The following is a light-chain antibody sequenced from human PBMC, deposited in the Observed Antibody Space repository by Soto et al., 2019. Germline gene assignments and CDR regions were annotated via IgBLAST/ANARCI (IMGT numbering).Light chain of an antibody. CDR1: SSDVGSYNL. CDR2: EVI. J-gene: IGLJ2*01. CDR3: CSYAGRSTLV. V-gene: IGLV2-23*02. Sequence: QSALTQPASVSGSPGQSITISCTGTSSDVGSYNLVSWYQQHPGKAPKLMIYEVIKRPSGVSNRFSGSKSGNTASLTISGLQAEDEADYYCCSYAGRSTLVFGGGTKVTLL.